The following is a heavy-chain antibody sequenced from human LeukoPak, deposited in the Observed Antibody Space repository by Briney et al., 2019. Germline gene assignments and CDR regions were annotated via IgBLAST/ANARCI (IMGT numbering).Heavy chain of an antibody. J-gene: IGHJ3*02. V-gene: IGHV4-39*07. Sequence: SETLSLTCTVSGGSIRSSDYYWGWIRQPPGKGLEWVGNIYYSGSTYYNPSLESRVTISVDTSMTQFSLRLTSVTAADTAVYFCARDIGIYPHVAFDIWGQGTLVTVSS. CDR3: ARDIGIYPHVAFDI. CDR2: IYYSGST. D-gene: IGHD2-15*01. CDR1: GGSIRSSDYY.